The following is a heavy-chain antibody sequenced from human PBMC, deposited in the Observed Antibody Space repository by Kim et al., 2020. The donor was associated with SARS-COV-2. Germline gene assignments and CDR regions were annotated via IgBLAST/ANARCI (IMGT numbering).Heavy chain of an antibody. CDR2: ISYDGSNK. V-gene: IGHV3-30*18. CDR1: GFTFSSYG. Sequence: GGSLRLSCAASGFTFSSYGMHWVRQAPGKGLEWVAVISYDGSNKYYADSVKGRFTISRDNSKNTLYLQMNSLRAEDTAVYYCAKPAAGIDFDYWGQGTLVTVSS. D-gene: IGHD6-13*01. CDR3: AKPAAGIDFDY. J-gene: IGHJ4*02.